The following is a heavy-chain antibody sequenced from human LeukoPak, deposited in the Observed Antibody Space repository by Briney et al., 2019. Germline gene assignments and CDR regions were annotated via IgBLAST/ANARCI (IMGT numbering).Heavy chain of an antibody. CDR1: GGSSSGYY. Sequence: SETLSLTCAVYGGSSSGYYWSWIRQPPGKGLEWIGEINHSGSTNYNPSLKSRVTISVDTSKNQFSLKLSSVTAADTAVYYCARSRGSGTTPRYWGQGTLVTVSS. J-gene: IGHJ4*02. V-gene: IGHV4-34*01. CDR3: ARSRGSGTTPRY. D-gene: IGHD3-10*01. CDR2: INHSGST.